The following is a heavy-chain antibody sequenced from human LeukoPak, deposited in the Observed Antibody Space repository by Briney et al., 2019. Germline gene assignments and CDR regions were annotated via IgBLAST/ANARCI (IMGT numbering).Heavy chain of an antibody. V-gene: IGHV3-30*18. CDR3: AKDGPQGYYYYGMDV. CDR2: ISYDGSNK. CDR1: GFTFSSYG. J-gene: IGHJ6*02. Sequence: PGGSLRLSCAASGFTFSSYGMHWVRQAPGKGLEWVAVISYDGSNKYYADSVKGRFTISRDNSKNTLYLQMNSLRVEDTAVYYCAKDGPQGYYYYGMDVWGQGTTVTVSS.